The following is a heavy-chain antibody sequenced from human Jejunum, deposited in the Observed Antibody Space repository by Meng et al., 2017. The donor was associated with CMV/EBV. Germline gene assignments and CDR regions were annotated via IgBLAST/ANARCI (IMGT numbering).Heavy chain of an antibody. Sequence: VQLAHSGAEEYKRGASVSVSCKASGYSLTSNGIGWVRQAPGQGLEWMSWISGYNGNTNYAHQFQGRVTMTTDTSTNTAYMELRSLRSDDSAIYYCARAPVTDTVFDSWGQGTLVTVSS. J-gene: IGHJ4*02. CDR2: ISGYNGNT. D-gene: IGHD6-19*01. CDR3: ARAPVTDTVFDS. V-gene: IGHV1-18*01. CDR1: GYSLTSNG.